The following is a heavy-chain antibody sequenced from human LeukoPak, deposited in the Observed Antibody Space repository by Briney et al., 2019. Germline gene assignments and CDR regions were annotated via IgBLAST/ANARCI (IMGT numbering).Heavy chain of an antibody. V-gene: IGHV4-39*07. CDR2: IYYSGST. Sequence: SETPSLTCTVSGGSISSSSYYWGCIRQPPGKGLEWIASIYYSGSTYYNPSLKSRVTISLDTSKNQFSLKLNSVTAADTAVYYCARDPRGGYYAFDMWGQGTMVTVSS. CDR3: ARDPRGGYYAFDM. CDR1: GGSISSSSYY. D-gene: IGHD5-24*01. J-gene: IGHJ3*02.